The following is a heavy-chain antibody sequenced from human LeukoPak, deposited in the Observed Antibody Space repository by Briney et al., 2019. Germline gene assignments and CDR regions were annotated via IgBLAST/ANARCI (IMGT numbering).Heavy chain of an antibody. CDR3: ARSYSSSARILDY. CDR2: IIPIFGTA. D-gene: IGHD6-13*01. CDR1: GGTFSSYA. J-gene: IGHJ4*02. Sequence: ASVKVSCKASGGTFSSYAVSWVRQAPGQGLEWMGGIIPIFGTANYAQKFQGRVTITADESTSTAYMELSSLRSEDTAVYYCARSYSSSARILDYWGQGTLVTVSS. V-gene: IGHV1-69*13.